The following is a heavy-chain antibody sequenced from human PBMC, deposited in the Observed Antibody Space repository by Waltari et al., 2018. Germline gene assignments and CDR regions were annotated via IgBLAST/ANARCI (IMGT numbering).Heavy chain of an antibody. Sequence: QVQLEQSGAEMVKPGASVRVSCTASGSSFRRSDISWVRQAPGQGLEWMGWMNTNSGNTGYAEKFQGRVTITRNTSINTAYMDLSGLRSEDTAVYYCARGSGDLDIWGQGTMVTVSS. J-gene: IGHJ3*02. D-gene: IGHD2-21*01. CDR1: GSSFRRSD. CDR3: ARGSGDLDI. CDR2: MNTNSGNT. V-gene: IGHV1-8*03.